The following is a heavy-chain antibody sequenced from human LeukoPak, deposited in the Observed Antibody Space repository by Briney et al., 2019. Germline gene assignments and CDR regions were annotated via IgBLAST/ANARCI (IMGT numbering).Heavy chain of an antibody. CDR3: ARGRYCSGGSCYPPDY. CDR1: GGSFSGYY. Sequence: PSKTLSLTCAVYGGSFSGYYWGWIHQPPGKGLEWIGEINHSGSTNYNPSLKSRVTISVDTSKNQFSLKLSSVTAADTAVYYCARGRYCSGGSCYPPDYWGRGTLVTVSS. D-gene: IGHD2-15*01. J-gene: IGHJ4*02. V-gene: IGHV4-34*01. CDR2: INHSGST.